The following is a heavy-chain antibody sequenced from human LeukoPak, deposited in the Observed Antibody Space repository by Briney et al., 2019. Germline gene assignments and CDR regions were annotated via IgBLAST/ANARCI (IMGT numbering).Heavy chain of an antibody. V-gene: IGHV1-46*01. J-gene: IGHJ5*02. CDR2: ISPSGGST. D-gene: IGHD3-3*01. CDR3: AKGGENYDFWSGYQNWFDP. Sequence: ASVKVSCKAFGYTFTSNYMHWVRQAPGQGPEWMGVISPSGGSTTYAQKFQGRVTLTRDMSTSTDYLELSSLRSEDTAVYYCAKGGENYDFWSGYQNWFDPWGQGTLVTVSS. CDR1: GYTFTSNY.